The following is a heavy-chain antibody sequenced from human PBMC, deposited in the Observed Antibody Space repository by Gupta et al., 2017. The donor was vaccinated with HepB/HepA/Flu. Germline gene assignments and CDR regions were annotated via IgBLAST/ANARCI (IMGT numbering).Heavy chain of an antibody. V-gene: IGHV3-23*01. CDR1: GFTFSIHA. CDR2: ISGSGVRV. J-gene: IGHJ4*02. CDR3: AKDFDDDGDPGIFDS. Sequence: EVQLLESGGGLVQPGGSLRLSCAASGFTFSIHAMNWVRQAPGKGLEWVSAISGSGVRVYYADSVKGRFTISRDNSKNTLYLQMSSLRAEDTAVYYCAKDFDDDGDPGIFDSWGQGTLVSVSS. D-gene: IGHD4-17*01.